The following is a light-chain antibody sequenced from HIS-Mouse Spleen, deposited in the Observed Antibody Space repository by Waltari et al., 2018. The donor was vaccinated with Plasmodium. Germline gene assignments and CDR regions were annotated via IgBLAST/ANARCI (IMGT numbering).Light chain of an antibody. J-gene: IGKJ3*01. CDR1: QVISSY. Sequence: AIRMTQSPSSFSASTGDRVTITFRASQVISSYLAWYQQKPGKAPKLLIYAASTLQSGVPSRFSGSGSGTDFTLTISCLQSEDFATYYCQQYYSYPFTFGPGTKVDIK. CDR2: AAS. V-gene: IGKV1-8*01. CDR3: QQYYSYPFT.